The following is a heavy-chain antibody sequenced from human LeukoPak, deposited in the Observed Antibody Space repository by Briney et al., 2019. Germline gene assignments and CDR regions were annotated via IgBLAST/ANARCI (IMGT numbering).Heavy chain of an antibody. D-gene: IGHD3-9*01. Sequence: GASVKVSCKASGYTFTGYYMRWVRQAPGQGLEWMGWMNPNSGNTGYAQKFQGRVTMTRNTSISTAYMELGSLRSEDTAVYYCARGRDYDILTGYYKQDRWFDPWGQGTLVTVSS. CDR1: GYTFTGYY. J-gene: IGHJ5*02. V-gene: IGHV1-8*02. CDR2: MNPNSGNT. CDR3: ARGRDYDILTGYYKQDRWFDP.